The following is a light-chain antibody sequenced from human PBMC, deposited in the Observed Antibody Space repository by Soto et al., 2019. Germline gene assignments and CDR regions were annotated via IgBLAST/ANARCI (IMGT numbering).Light chain of an antibody. J-gene: IGLJ3*02. V-gene: IGLV1-40*01. CDR3: KPYDSSLRGSGV. CDR1: TTNIGAGYE. Sequence: QSVLTQPPSVSGAPGQRVTISCTGSTTNIGAGYEVHWYQQRPGTAPKLLVSGHNIRPSGVPDRFYGSKSGTSASLAITGLQGEEEADYYCKPYDSSLRGSGVFGGGPKLTVL. CDR2: GHN.